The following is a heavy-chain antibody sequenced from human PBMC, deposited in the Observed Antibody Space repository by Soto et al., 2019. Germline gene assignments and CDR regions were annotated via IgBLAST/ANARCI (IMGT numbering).Heavy chain of an antibody. Sequence: QVQLQESGPRLVKPSGTLSLTCTVSGGSISSNNWWTWVRQPPGKGLEWIGEIYHSGDTNYKPSRERRVSLALDTSKNQISLRLNSVTAADTAVYYCARETYSNYGGWIDFWGQGALVTVSS. D-gene: IGHD4-4*01. CDR2: IYHSGDT. CDR1: GGSISSNNW. J-gene: IGHJ4*02. V-gene: IGHV4-4*02. CDR3: ARETYSNYGGWIDF.